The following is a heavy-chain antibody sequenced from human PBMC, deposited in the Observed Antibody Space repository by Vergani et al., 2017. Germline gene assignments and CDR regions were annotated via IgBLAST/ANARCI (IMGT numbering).Heavy chain of an antibody. CDR1: GFTFNSYA. CDR2: INNNGGST. V-gene: IGHV3-23*01. CDR3: AKVCGXTSCPYGGGAFDV. J-gene: IGHJ3*01. D-gene: IGHD2-2*01. Sequence: QLLESGGDLIQPGGSLRLSCAASGFTFNSYAMTWVRQAPGKGLEWVSGINNNGGSTYYADSVKGRFTISRDNSKNTLYLQMTDLRAEDTATYYCAKVCGXTSCPYGGGAFDVWGHGTMVTVSS.